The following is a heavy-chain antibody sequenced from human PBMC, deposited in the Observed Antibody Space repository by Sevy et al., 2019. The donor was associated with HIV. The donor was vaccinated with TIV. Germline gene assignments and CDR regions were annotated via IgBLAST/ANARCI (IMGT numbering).Heavy chain of an antibody. CDR2: ISGSGSRT. J-gene: IGHJ6*03. D-gene: IGHD3-22*01. CDR3: AKGGGGHYDPDEIGYYFYYYNMDV. Sequence: GGSLRLSCAVSGFSFDSYGMTWVCQAPGKGLEWVSGISGSGSRTYYADSVKGRFIISRDNSKNTLDLQMNSLRSEETAIYYCAKGGGGHYDPDEIGYYFYYYNMDVWGKGTTVTVSS. V-gene: IGHV3-23*01. CDR1: GFSFDSYG.